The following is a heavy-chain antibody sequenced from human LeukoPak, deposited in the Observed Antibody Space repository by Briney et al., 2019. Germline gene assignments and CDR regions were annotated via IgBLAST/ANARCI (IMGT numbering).Heavy chain of an antibody. CDR1: GYTFSIYG. J-gene: IGHJ4*02. CDR3: ARDPPGTMVRGVVFDY. CDR2: INPNSGDT. D-gene: IGHD3-10*01. Sequence: GASVKVSCKSSGYTFSIYGFSWVRQAPGQGLEWMGWINPNSGDTNYAQKFQGRVTMTRDTSISTAYMELSRLRSDDTAVYYCARDPPGTMVRGVVFDYWGQGTLVTVSS. V-gene: IGHV1-2*02.